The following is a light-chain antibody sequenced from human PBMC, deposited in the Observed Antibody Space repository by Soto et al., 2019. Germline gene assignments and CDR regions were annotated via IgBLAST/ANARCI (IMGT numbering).Light chain of an antibody. J-gene: IGLJ2*01. CDR3: CSFAGSFTV. CDR2: EDT. V-gene: IGLV2-23*01. CDR1: SSDVGNYNH. Sequence: QSALTQPASVSGSPGQSITISCTGTSSDVGNYNHVSWYQHHPGKAPKLMIYEDTKRPSGVSNRFSGSKSGNTASLTISGLQAEDEADYYCCSFAGSFTVFGGGTKLTVL.